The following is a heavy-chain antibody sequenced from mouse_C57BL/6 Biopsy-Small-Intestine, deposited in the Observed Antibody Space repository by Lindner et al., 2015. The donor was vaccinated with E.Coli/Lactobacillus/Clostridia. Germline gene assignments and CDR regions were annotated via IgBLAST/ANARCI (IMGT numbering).Heavy chain of an antibody. V-gene: IGHV1-85*01. D-gene: IGHD1-1*01. J-gene: IGHJ1*03. CDR2: IYPSDGST. CDR3: ARKGVITTVVAPDWYFDV. Sequence: VQLQESGPELVKPGAAVKLSCKASGYTFTSYDINWVKQRPGQGLEWIGWIYPSDGSTKYNEKFKGEATLAVDTSSSTAYMELHSLTSEESAVYFCARKGVITTVVAPDWYFDVWGTGTTVTVSS. CDR1: GYTFTSYD.